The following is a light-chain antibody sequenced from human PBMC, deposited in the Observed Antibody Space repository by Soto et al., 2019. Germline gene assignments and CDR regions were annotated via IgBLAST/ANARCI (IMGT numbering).Light chain of an antibody. Sequence: QSVLTQPASVSGSPGQSITISCTGTATDVGAYNYVSWYQQHPGRAPKLIIYAVTDRPSGVADRFSGSKSGDTASLTISGLQAEDEAHYYCSSFSSDSTPLVFGGGTKLTVL. CDR3: SSFSSDSTPLV. V-gene: IGLV2-14*01. J-gene: IGLJ2*01. CDR2: AVT. CDR1: ATDVGAYNY.